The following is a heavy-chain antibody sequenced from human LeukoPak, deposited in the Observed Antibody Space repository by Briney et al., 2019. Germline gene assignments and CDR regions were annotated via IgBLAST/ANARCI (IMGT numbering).Heavy chain of an antibody. CDR3: ARGRWVAAAGTLPFDI. J-gene: IGHJ3*02. Sequence: PSETLSLTCAVYGGSFSGYYWSWIRQPPGKGLEWMGEINHSGSTNYNPSLKSRVPISVDTSKNQFSLKLSSVTAAHTAVYYCARGRWVAAAGTLPFDIWGQGTMVTVSS. CDR1: GGSFSGYY. V-gene: IGHV4-34*01. D-gene: IGHD6-13*01. CDR2: INHSGST.